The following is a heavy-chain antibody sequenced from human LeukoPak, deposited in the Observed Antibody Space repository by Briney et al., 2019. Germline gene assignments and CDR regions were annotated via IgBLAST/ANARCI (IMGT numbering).Heavy chain of an antibody. Sequence: GESLKISCKGSGYSCTSYWIGWVRQMTGKGLEWMGIIYPGDSDTRYSPSFQGQVTISADKSISTAYLQWSSLKASDTAMYYCARQLSMVRGVIGPFDYWGQGTLVTVSS. J-gene: IGHJ4*02. V-gene: IGHV5-51*01. CDR1: GYSCTSYW. CDR3: ARQLSMVRGVIGPFDY. D-gene: IGHD3-10*01. CDR2: IYPGDSDT.